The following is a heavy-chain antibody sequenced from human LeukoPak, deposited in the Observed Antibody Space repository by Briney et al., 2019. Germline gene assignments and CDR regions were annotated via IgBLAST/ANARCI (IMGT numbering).Heavy chain of an antibody. CDR3: ARRQSTIFGVAFFDY. D-gene: IGHD3-3*01. Sequence: GESLKISRKGSGYSFTSYWIGWVRQMPGKGLEWMGIIYPGDSDTRYSPSFQGQVTISADKSISTAYLQWSSLKASDTAMYYCARRQSTIFGVAFFDYWGQGTLVTVSS. J-gene: IGHJ4*02. CDR1: GYSFTSYW. CDR2: IYPGDSDT. V-gene: IGHV5-51*01.